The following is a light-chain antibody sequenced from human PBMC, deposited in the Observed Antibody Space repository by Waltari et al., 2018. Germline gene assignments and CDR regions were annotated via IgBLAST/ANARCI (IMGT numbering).Light chain of an antibody. CDR1: QGISSH. Sequence: EIVMTQSPATLSVSPGESATLSCRASQGISSHLAWYQQKPGQAPRLLIDGASARATGIPARCSGSGSGTEFSLTISSLQSEDFAVYYCQQYSDWPPYTFGQGTKLEIK. V-gene: IGKV3-15*01. CDR3: QQYSDWPPYT. CDR2: GAS. J-gene: IGKJ2*01.